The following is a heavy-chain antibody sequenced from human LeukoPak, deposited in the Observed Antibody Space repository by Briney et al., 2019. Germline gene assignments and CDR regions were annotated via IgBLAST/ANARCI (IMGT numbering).Heavy chain of an antibody. D-gene: IGHD3-10*01. CDR1: GGSISSGGYP. J-gene: IGHJ4*02. Sequence: PSQTLSLTCAVSGGSISSGGYPWSWIRQPPGKGLEWIGYIYHSGSTYYNPSLKSRVTISVDRSKNQFSLKLSSVTAADTAVYYCASDAVGGFKSLNWGQGTLVTVSS. V-gene: IGHV4-30-2*01. CDR2: IYHSGST. CDR3: ASDAVGGFKSLN.